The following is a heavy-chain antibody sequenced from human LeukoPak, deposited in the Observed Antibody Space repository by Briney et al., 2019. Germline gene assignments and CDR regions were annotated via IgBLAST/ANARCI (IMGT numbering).Heavy chain of an antibody. CDR3: ARDLGGYGDYGTNFDY. D-gene: IGHD4-17*01. CDR2: ISSSSSYI. V-gene: IGHV3-21*05. Sequence: GGSLRLSCAASGFTFSSYEMNWVRQAPGKGLEWVSYISSSSSYIYYADSVKGRFTISRDNSKKSLYLQMNSLRAEDTAVYYCARDLGGYGDYGTNFDYWGQGTLVTVSS. J-gene: IGHJ4*02. CDR1: GFTFSSYE.